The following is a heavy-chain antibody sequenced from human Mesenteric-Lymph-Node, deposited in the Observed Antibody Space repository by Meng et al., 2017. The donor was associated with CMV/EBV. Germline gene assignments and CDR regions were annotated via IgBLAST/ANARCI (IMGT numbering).Heavy chain of an antibody. CDR1: GFTFSNAW. CDR2: ISGSGGST. V-gene: IGHV3-23*01. CDR3: TSGVGTSDFDY. J-gene: IGHJ4*02. D-gene: IGHD2-8*01. Sequence: GGSLRLSCAASGFTFSNAWMSWVRQAPGKGLEWVSAISGSGGSTYYADSVKGRFTISRDNSKNTLYLQMNSLRAEDTAVYYCTSGVGTSDFDYWGQGTLVTVSS.